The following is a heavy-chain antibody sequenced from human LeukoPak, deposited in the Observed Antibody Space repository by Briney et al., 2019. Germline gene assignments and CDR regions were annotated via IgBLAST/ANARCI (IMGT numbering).Heavy chain of an antibody. CDR3: AKRLGDYFDY. CDR1: GFTFSSYV. Sequence: PGRSLRLSCAASGFTFSSYVMHWVRQAPGKGLEWVALISYDGSNTDYADSVKGRFTISRDNSKNTLYLQMNSLRAEDTAVYYRAKRLGDYFDYWGQGTLVTVSS. CDR2: ISYDGSNT. J-gene: IGHJ4*02. V-gene: IGHV3-30*18. D-gene: IGHD3-22*01.